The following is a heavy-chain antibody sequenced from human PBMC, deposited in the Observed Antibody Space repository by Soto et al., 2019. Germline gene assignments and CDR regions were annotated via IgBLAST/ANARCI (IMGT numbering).Heavy chain of an antibody. CDR3: ARDLRKRSSWPTKPYYYYGMDV. CDR1: GDSVSSNSAA. J-gene: IGHJ6*02. Sequence: SQTLSLTCAISGDSVSSNSAAWNWIRQSPSRGLEWLGRTYYRSKWYNDYAVSVKSRITINPDTSKNQFSLQLNSVTPEDTAVYYCARDLRKRSSWPTKPYYYYGMDVWGQGTTVTVSS. CDR2: TYYRSKWYN. V-gene: IGHV6-1*01. D-gene: IGHD6-13*01.